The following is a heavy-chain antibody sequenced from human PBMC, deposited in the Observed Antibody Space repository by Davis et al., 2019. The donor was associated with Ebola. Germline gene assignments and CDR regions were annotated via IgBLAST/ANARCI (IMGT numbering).Heavy chain of an antibody. D-gene: IGHD5-24*01. CDR3: AKDGGVGRWLQWIGFDY. J-gene: IGHJ4*02. CDR2: ISGSGGST. Sequence: GESLKISCAASGFTFSRYAMSWVRQAPGKGLEWVSAISGSGGSTYYADSVKGRFTISRDNSKNTLYLQMNSLRAEDTAVYYCAKDGGVGRWLQWIGFDYWGQGTLVTVSS. CDR1: GFTFSRYA. V-gene: IGHV3-23*01.